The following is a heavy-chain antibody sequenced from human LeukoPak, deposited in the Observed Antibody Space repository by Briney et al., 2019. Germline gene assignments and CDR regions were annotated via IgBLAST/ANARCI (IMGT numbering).Heavy chain of an antibody. J-gene: IGHJ4*02. V-gene: IGHV1-69*04. CDR1: GGTFSSYA. D-gene: IGHD2-2*01. CDR3: AKHIVVVPAAAGFDY. Sequence: ASVKVSCKASGGTFSSYAISWVRQAPGQGLEWMGRIIPILGIANYAQKFQGRVTTTADKSTSTAYMELSSLRSEDTAVYYCAKHIVVVPAAAGFDYWGQGTLVTVSS. CDR2: IIPILGIA.